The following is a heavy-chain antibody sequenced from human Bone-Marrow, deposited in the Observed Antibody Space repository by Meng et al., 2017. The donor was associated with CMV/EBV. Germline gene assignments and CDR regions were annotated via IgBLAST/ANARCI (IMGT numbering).Heavy chain of an antibody. D-gene: IGHD5-24*01. CDR1: GGSISSSSYY. J-gene: IGHJ4*02. V-gene: IGHV4-61*01. CDR2: IYYSGST. CDR3: ARDESRDGYNLPY. Sequence: GSLRLSCTVSGGSISSSSYYWGWIRQPPGKGLEWIGYIYYSGSTNYNPSLKSRVTISVDTSKNQFSLKLSSVTAADTAVYYCARDESRDGYNLPYWGQGTLVTVSS.